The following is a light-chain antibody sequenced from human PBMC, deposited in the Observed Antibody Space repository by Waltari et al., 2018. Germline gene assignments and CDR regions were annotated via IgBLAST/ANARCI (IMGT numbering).Light chain of an antibody. CDR2: KTS. V-gene: IGKV1-5*03. J-gene: IGKJ2*01. Sequence: DIQMTQSPSTLSASVGDRVIITCRASQSITTWLAWYQQKPGKAPKLLIYKTSTLESGVPSRFSGSGSGKEFTLTISSLQPDDFATYYCQHYNSYSGDTFGQGTKLEI. CDR3: QHYNSYSGDT. CDR1: QSITTW.